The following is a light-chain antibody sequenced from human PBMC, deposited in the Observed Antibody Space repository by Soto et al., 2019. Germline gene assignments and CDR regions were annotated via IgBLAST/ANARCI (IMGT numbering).Light chain of an antibody. CDR2: GAF. J-gene: IGKJ3*01. Sequence: EIVMTQSPATLSVSPGERATLSCRASQSVSSNLAWYQQKPGQAPRLLIYGAFTRATGIPARFSGSGYGTEFTLTISSLQSEDFAVYFCQQYGVSPQSFGPGTKVDIK. CDR3: QQYGVSPQS. CDR1: QSVSSN. V-gene: IGKV3-15*01.